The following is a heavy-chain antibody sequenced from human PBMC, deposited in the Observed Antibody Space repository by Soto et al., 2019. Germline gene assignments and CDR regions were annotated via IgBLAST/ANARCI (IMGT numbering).Heavy chain of an antibody. CDR3: ARAPNSGYRYGMDV. J-gene: IGHJ6*02. D-gene: IGHD5-12*01. V-gene: IGHV1-2*04. Sequence: GASVKVSCKASGYTFTGYYMHWVRQAPGQGLEWMGWINPNSGGTNYAQKFQGWVTMTRDTSISTAYMELSRLRSDDTAVYYCARAPNSGYRYGMDVWGQGTTVTVSS. CDR1: GYTFTGYY. CDR2: INPNSGGT.